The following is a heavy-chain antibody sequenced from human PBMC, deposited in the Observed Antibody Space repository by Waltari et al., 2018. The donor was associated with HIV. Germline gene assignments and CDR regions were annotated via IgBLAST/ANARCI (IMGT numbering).Heavy chain of an antibody. D-gene: IGHD4-17*01. CDR1: GFTVSSNY. Sequence: EVQLVESGGGLIQPGGSLRLSCAASGFTVSSNYMSWVRQAPGKGLEGVSVFYSGGSTNNEDAVNGGVTISRDKAKTTLYLQRNSLRAEDAAVYYCAGDRPTVTTYPSCGMDVWGQGTTVTVSS. J-gene: IGHJ6*02. CDR2: FYSGGST. CDR3: AGDRPTVTTYPSCGMDV. V-gene: IGHV3-53*01.